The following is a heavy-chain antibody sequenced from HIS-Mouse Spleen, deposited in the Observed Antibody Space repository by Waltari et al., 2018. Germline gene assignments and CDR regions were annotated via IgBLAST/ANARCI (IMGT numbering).Heavy chain of an antibody. CDR1: GGSISSSSYY. Sequence: QLQLQESGPGLVKPSETLSLTCTVSGGSISSSSYYWGWIRQPPGKGLEWIGSIYYSGSTYYNPSLKSRVTISVDTSNNQFSLKLSSVTAADTAVYYCARDQGSSYYYYYYGMDVWGQGTTVTVSS. CDR3: ARDQGSSYYYYYYGMDV. V-gene: IGHV4-39*07. J-gene: IGHJ6*02. D-gene: IGHD6-6*01. CDR2: IYYSGST.